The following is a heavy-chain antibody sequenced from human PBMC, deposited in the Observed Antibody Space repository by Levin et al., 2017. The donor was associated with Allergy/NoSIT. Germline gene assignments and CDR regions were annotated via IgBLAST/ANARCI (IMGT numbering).Heavy chain of an antibody. J-gene: IGHJ2*01. CDR2: IYSGGYT. CDR3: ARGGMATISWYFDL. V-gene: IGHV3-53*01. D-gene: IGHD5-12*01. CDR1: GFTVSDNY. Sequence: GESLKISCAASGFTVSDNYMSWVRQAPGKGLEWVSIIYSGGYTYYADSVRGRFTLSRDNSKNTLYLQMNSLRADDTAVYYCARGGMATISWYFDLWGRGTLVTVSS.